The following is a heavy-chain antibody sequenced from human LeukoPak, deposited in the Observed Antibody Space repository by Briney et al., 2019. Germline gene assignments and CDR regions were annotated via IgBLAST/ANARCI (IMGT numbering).Heavy chain of an antibody. CDR3: ARGSSYSNPVFDS. V-gene: IGHV3-53*05. D-gene: IGHD4-11*01. CDR1: GFTVSSNY. CDR2: IYSGGST. Sequence: GGSLRLSCAASGFTVSSNYMSWVRQAPGKGLEWVSVIYSGGSTYYADSVKGRFTISRDNSKNTLYLQMNSLRAEDTAVYYCARGSSYSNPVFDSWGQGTLVTVSS. J-gene: IGHJ4*02.